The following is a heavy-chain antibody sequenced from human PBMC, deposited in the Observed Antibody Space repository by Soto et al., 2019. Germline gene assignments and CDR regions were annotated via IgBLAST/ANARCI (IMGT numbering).Heavy chain of an antibody. J-gene: IGHJ4*02. CDR3: ARGGIAARLFDY. D-gene: IGHD6-6*01. V-gene: IGHV4-34*01. Sequence: QVQLQQWGAGLLKPSETLSLTCAVYGGSFSGYYWSWIRQPPGKGLEWIGEINHSGSTNYNPSLTSRVTISVDTSKNQFSLKLSSVTAADTAVYYCARGGIAARLFDYWDQGTLVTVSS. CDR1: GGSFSGYY. CDR2: INHSGST.